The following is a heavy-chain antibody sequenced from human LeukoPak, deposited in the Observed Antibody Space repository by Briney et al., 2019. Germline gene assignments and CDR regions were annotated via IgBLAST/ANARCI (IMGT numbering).Heavy chain of an antibody. Sequence: PGGSLRLSCAASGFTVSSKYMSWVRQAPGKGLEWVSIMYDGGRTYYADSVRGRFTIPRGNSKNTLHLQMNSLRADDTAVYYCARGLTYSFLDYWGRGTQVTVSS. J-gene: IGHJ4*02. D-gene: IGHD5-12*01. V-gene: IGHV3-53*01. CDR1: GFTVSSKY. CDR3: ARGLTYSFLDY. CDR2: MYDGGRT.